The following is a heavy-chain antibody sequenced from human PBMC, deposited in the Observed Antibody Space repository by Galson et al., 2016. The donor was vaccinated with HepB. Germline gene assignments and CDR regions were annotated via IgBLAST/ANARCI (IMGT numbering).Heavy chain of an antibody. J-gene: IGHJ6*02. V-gene: IGHV3-23*01. CDR2: ISGSGGST. CDR1: GFTFSSYA. Sequence: LRLSCAASGFTFSSYAMSWVRQAPGKGLEWVSSISGSGGSTYYADSVTGRFTISRDNSKNTLNLQMYVLRAEDTAIYYCAKLEPAEGLYTIFGVVIGTMDVWRQGTTVTVAS. CDR3: AKLEPAEGLYTIFGVVIGTMDV. D-gene: IGHD3-3*01.